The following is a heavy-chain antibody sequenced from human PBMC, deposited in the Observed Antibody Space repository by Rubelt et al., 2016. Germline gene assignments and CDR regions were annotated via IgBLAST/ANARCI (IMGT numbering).Heavy chain of an antibody. V-gene: IGHV3-23*01. CDR2: ISGNGGST. Sequence: ASGFTYTYSTMTWVRQAPGKGLEWVSAISGNGGSTYYADSMRGRFTISRDNSRNTLYLQMNSLRAEDTAVYYCAKGHSNLDYWGQGTLVTVSS. CDR1: GFTYTYST. CDR3: AKGHSNLDY. J-gene: IGHJ4*02. D-gene: IGHD6-13*01.